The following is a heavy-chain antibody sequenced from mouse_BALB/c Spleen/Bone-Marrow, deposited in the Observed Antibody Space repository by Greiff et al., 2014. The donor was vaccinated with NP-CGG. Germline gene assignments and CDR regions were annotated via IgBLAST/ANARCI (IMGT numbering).Heavy chain of an antibody. V-gene: IGHV1-15*01. CDR2: IDPETGGT. Sequence: QVQLQQSGAELVRPGASVTLSCKASGYTFTDYKMHWVKQRPEHGLEWIGFIDPETGGTAYNQRFKGKASMTADKSSSTAYMHPRGLTSEDSGVCYCTIFAYWGQGTLVTVSA. J-gene: IGHJ3*01. CDR1: GYTFTDYK. CDR3: TIFAY.